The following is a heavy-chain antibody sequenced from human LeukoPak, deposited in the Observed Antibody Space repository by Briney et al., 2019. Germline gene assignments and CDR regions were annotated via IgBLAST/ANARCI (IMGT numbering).Heavy chain of an antibody. Sequence: GGSLRLSCATSGFTFSSSIMNWVRQAPGKGLEWIAYISASSGTIYYADSVKGRFTISRDNAQNSLYLQMNSLRAEDTAVYYCARDPKPDDWGQGTLVTVSS. CDR3: ARDPKPDD. V-gene: IGHV3-48*04. J-gene: IGHJ4*02. CDR2: ISASSGTI. CDR1: GFTFSSSI. D-gene: IGHD1-14*01.